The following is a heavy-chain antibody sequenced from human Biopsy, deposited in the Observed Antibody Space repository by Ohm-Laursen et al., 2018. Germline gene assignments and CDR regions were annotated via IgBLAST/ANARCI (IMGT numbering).Heavy chain of an antibody. V-gene: IGHV3-11*01. D-gene: IGHD3-3*02. J-gene: IGHJ4*02. Sequence: SLRLSCAASGFTFSDHHMSWVRQAPAKGMAWVSYISGTGGSQDYADSVKGRFTISRDNAKNSLYLQINRLRAEDTAGCYCARDLSFETVSDYWGQGTLVTVS. CDR1: GFTFSDHH. CDR2: ISGTGGSQ. CDR3: ARDLSFETVSDY.